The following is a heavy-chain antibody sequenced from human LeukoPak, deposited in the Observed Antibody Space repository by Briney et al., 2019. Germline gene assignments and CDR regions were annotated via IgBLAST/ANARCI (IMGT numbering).Heavy chain of an antibody. CDR2: IKSDGCSS. J-gene: IGHJ4*02. CDR3: VRDLDLGGYSSFED. CDR1: GFTFSSYFW. D-gene: IGHD4-23*01. V-gene: IGHV3-74*01. Sequence: PGGSLRLSCAASGFTFSSYFWMHWVRQAPGKGLVWVSRIKSDGCSSTYADSVKGRFTISRDNAKNSLYLQMNTLRAEDTAVYYCVRDLDLGGYSSFEDWGQGTLVTVSS.